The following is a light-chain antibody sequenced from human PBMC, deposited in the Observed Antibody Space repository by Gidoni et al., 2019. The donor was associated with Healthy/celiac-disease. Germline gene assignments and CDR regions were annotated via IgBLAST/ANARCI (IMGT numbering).Light chain of an antibody. V-gene: IGKV3-11*01. CDR1: QSVSSY. CDR2: DAS. J-gene: IGKJ5*01. CDR3: QQRSNWPQIT. Sequence: ELVLTQSPATLSLSPGERATLSCRASQSVSSYLAWYQQKPGQAPRLLIYDASNRATGIPARFSGSGSGTDFTLPISSLEPEDFAVYYCQQRSNWPQITFGQGTRLEIK.